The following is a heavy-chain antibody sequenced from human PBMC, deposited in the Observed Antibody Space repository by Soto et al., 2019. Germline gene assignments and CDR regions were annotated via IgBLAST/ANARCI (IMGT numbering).Heavy chain of an antibody. Sequence: GGSLRLSCAASGFTFSRYAMSWVRQAPGKGLEWVSYISGSSSNIKYADSVKGRFTISRDNAKNFLYLQMNSLRAEDTAVYFCARDVYSGTWTTEEDVWGQGTTVTVSS. D-gene: IGHD1-26*01. V-gene: IGHV3-48*01. J-gene: IGHJ6*02. CDR2: ISGSSSNI. CDR1: GFTFSRYA. CDR3: ARDVYSGTWTTEEDV.